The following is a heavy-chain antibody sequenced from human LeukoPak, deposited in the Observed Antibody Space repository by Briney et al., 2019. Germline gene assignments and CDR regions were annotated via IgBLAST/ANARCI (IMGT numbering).Heavy chain of an antibody. CDR3: ARDQIPGRVALEADY. J-gene: IGHJ4*02. Sequence: ASVKVSCKASGYTFTSYYIHWVRQAPGQGLEWMGIINPSGGTTNYARKFQGRVTMTRDTSTGTVYMELSSLRSEDTAVYFCARDQIPGRVALEADYWGQGTLVTVSS. V-gene: IGHV1-46*01. CDR1: GYTFTSYY. D-gene: IGHD6-13*01. CDR2: INPSGGTT.